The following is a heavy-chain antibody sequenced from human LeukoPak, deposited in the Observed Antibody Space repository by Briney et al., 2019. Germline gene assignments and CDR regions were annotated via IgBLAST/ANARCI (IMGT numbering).Heavy chain of an antibody. CDR2: INTDGSST. V-gene: IGHV3-74*01. CDR1: GFTFSSYW. CDR3: ARLQDREYFQH. D-gene: IGHD5-24*01. J-gene: IGHJ1*01. Sequence: GGSLRLSRAASGFTFSSYWMHWVRQAPGKGLVWVSRINTDGSSTSYADSVKGRFTISRDNSKNTLHLQMNSLRAEDTAVYYCARLQDREYFQHWGQGTLVTVSS.